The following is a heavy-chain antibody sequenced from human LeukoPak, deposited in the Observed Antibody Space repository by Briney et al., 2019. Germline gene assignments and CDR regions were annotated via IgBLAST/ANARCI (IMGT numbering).Heavy chain of an antibody. Sequence: GESLKISCKGSGYSFTSYWIGWVRQMPGKGLEWMGIIYPGDSDTRYSPSFQGQVTIPADKSISTAYLQWSSLKASDTAMYYCATGGYCSSTSCFNWFDPWGQGTLVTVSS. J-gene: IGHJ5*02. CDR3: ATGGYCSSTSCFNWFDP. CDR2: IYPGDSDT. V-gene: IGHV5-51*01. D-gene: IGHD2-2*01. CDR1: GYSFTSYW.